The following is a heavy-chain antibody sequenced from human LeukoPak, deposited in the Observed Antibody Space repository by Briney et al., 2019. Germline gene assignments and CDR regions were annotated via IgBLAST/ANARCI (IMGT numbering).Heavy chain of an antibody. Sequence: SVKVSCKASGGTFSSYAISWVRQAPGQGLEWMGRIIPILGIANYAQKFQGRVTITADKSTSTAYMELSSLRSEDTAVYYCARVLSGGSSRGGYYYYGMDVWGQGTTVTVSS. J-gene: IGHJ6*02. CDR1: GGTFSSYA. CDR3: ARVLSGGSSRGGYYYYGMDV. D-gene: IGHD2-15*01. V-gene: IGHV1-69*04. CDR2: IIPILGIA.